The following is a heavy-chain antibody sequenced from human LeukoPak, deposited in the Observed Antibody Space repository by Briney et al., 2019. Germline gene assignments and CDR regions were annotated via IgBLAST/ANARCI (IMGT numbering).Heavy chain of an antibody. Sequence: GGSLRLSCAASGFTFSSYAMSWVRQAPGKGLEWVSAISGSGGSTYYADSVKGRFTISRDNSKNTLYLQMNSLRAEDTAVYYCAKDGSVGGSYYGLYRGQGTLVTVSS. CDR2: ISGSGGST. V-gene: IGHV3-23*01. CDR1: GFTFSSYA. D-gene: IGHD1-26*01. CDR3: AKDGSVGGSYYGLY. J-gene: IGHJ4*02.